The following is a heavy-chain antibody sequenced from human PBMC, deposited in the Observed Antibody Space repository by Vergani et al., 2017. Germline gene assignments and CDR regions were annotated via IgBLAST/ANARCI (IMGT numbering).Heavy chain of an antibody. V-gene: IGHV3-33*05. J-gene: IGHJ6*02. CDR3: AKARDPNCKGGNCYSYYYGLDL. D-gene: IGHD2-15*01. CDR2: ISYDGSNK. Sequence: QVQLVESGGNLVQPGRSLRLSCAAAGFKFSNFGMHWVRQVPGKGLEWVAVISYDGSNKYYADSVKGRFTISRDNSKNTLYLQMNSLRVEDTAIYYCAKARDPNCKGGNCYSYYYGLDLWGQGTTVTVSS. CDR1: GFKFSNFG.